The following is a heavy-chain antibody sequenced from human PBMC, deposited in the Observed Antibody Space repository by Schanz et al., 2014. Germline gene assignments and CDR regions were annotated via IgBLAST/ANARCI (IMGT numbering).Heavy chain of an antibody. CDR3: AKHVRSLTGNDY. D-gene: IGHD3-9*01. CDR2: IWYDGNNK. J-gene: IGHJ4*02. V-gene: IGHV3-33*06. Sequence: QVQLAESGGGVVQPGRSLRLSCAASGFAFNNYGMHWVRQAPGKGLEWVAIIWYDGNNKKYADSVKGRFTISRDNFKNTLYLQVNSLRAEDTAVYYCAKHVRSLTGNDYWGQGTLVTCSS. CDR1: GFAFNNYG.